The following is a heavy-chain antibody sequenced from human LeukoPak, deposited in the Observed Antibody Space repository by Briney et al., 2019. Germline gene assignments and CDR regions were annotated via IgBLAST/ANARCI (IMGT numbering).Heavy chain of an antibody. D-gene: IGHD6-13*01. CDR2: IIPVFGTA. CDR3: ARGGGQQLGDAFDI. Sequence: GSSVKASCKASGGTFSSYAISWVRQAPGQGLGWMGGIIPVFGTANYAQKFQGRVTITADESTSTAYMELSSLRSEDTAVYYCARGGGQQLGDAFDIWGQGTMVTVSS. V-gene: IGHV1-69*01. J-gene: IGHJ3*02. CDR1: GGTFSSYA.